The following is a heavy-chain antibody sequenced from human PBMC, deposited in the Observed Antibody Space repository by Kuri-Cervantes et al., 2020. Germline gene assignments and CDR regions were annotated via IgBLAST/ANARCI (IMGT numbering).Heavy chain of an antibody. J-gene: IGHJ4*02. CDR1: GFTLSSYA. D-gene: IGHD5-18*01. CDR2: ISDNGYDT. V-gene: IGHV3-23*01. Sequence: GGSLRLSCAASGFTLSSYAMSWVRQAPGKGLEWVSIISDNGYDTFYTDSVKGRFTISRDNSKNTVYLQMNSLRVEDTAIYYCAPSRGIQLWSPLLFDYWGQGTLVTVSS. CDR3: APSRGIQLWSPLLFDY.